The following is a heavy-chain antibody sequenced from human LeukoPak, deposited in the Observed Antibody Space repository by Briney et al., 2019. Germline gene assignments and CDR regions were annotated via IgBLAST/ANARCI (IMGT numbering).Heavy chain of an antibody. J-gene: IGHJ4*02. CDR1: GGSFSGYY. Sequence: PSETLSLTCAVYGGSFSGYYWGWIRQPPGKGLEWIGSIYYSGSTYYNPSLKSRVTISVDASKNQFSLRLSSVTAADTAVYYCATMEPTLNDYWGQGTLVTVSS. CDR3: ATMEPTLNDY. D-gene: IGHD1-26*01. CDR2: IYYSGST. V-gene: IGHV4-39*01.